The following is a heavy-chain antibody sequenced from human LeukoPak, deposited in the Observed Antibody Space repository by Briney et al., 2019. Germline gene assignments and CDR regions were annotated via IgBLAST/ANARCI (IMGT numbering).Heavy chain of an antibody. Sequence: SETLSLTCTVSGGSISSYYWSWIRQPPGKGLEWIGYIYYSGSTNYNPSLKSRVIISVDTSKNQFSLKLSSVTAADTAVYYCARHFTGGGYYYDLYYFDYWGQGTLVTVSS. J-gene: IGHJ4*02. CDR3: ARHFTGGGYYYDLYYFDY. CDR1: GGSISSYY. CDR2: IYYSGST. D-gene: IGHD3-22*01. V-gene: IGHV4-59*08.